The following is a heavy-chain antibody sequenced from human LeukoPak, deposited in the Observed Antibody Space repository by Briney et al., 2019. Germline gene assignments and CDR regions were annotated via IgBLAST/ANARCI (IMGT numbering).Heavy chain of an antibody. CDR2: IYYSGST. CDR1: GGSISSSSYY. J-gene: IGHJ1*01. V-gene: IGHV4-39*01. D-gene: IGHD5-24*01. Sequence: KPSETLSLTCTVSGGSISSSSYYWGWIRQPPGKGLEWIGSIYYSGSTYYNPSLKSRVTISVDTSKNQFSLKLSSVTAADTAVYYCARQEIRYFQHWGQGTLVTVSS. CDR3: ARQEIRYFQH.